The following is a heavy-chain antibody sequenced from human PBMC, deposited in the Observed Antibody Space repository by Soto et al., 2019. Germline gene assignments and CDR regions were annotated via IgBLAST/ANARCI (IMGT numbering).Heavy chain of an antibody. Sequence: SVKVSCKASGGTFSSYAISWVRQAPGQGLEWMGGIIPIFGTANYAQKFQGRVTITADKSTSTAYMKLNSVTAADTAVYYCARDSTRWFPYYGIDVWGQGTKVTVSS. CDR2: IIPIFGTA. V-gene: IGHV1-69*06. J-gene: IGHJ6*02. CDR3: ARDSTRWFPYYGIDV. D-gene: IGHD6-13*01. CDR1: GGTFSSYA.